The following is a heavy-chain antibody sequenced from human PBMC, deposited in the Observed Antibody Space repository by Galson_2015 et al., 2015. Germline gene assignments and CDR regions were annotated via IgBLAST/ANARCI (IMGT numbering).Heavy chain of an antibody. D-gene: IGHD4-17*01. CDR3: ARDNDYGDPGDY. Sequence: SLRLSCAASGFTFSSYSMNWVRQAPGKGLEWVSSISSSSSYIYYADSVEGRFTISRDNAKNSLYLQMNSLRAEDTAVYYCARDNDYGDPGDYWGQGTLVTVSS. CDR1: GFTFSSYS. V-gene: IGHV3-21*01. CDR2: ISSSSSYI. J-gene: IGHJ4*02.